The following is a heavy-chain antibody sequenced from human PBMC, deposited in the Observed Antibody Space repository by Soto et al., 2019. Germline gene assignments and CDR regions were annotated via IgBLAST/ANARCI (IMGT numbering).Heavy chain of an antibody. V-gene: IGHV3-21*01. CDR3: ARDNTVLMGYYYYSMDV. CDR1: GFTFSSYS. J-gene: IGHJ6*02. D-gene: IGHD2-8*01. Sequence: GGSLRLTCAASGFTFSSYSLNWVRQAPGTGLEWVSSISSSSSYIYYADSVNGRFTISRDNAKNSPYLQMNSLRAEDTAVYYCARDNTVLMGYYYYSMDVWGQGTTVTVS. CDR2: ISSSSSYI.